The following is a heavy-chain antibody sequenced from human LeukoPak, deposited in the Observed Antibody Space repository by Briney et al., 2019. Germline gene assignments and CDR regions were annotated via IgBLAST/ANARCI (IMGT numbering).Heavy chain of an antibody. CDR2: FSTYNSNT. Sequence: ASVKVSCKASGCTFISYGLNWVRQAPGQGLEWMGWFSTYNSNTNYAQKLQGRVTMTIDTSTSTAYMELRSLRSDDVAVYYCASPYNSSGYPDAFDIWGQGTMVTVSS. CDR3: ASPYNSSGYPDAFDI. V-gene: IGHV1-18*03. J-gene: IGHJ3*02. D-gene: IGHD3-22*01. CDR1: GCTFISYG.